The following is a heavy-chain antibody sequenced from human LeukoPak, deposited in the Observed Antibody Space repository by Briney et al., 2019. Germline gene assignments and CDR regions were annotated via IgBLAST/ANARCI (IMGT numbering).Heavy chain of an antibody. D-gene: IGHD3-16*01. Sequence: NPGGSLRLSCAASGFTFSGFAMSWIRQAPGKGLEWVSSISRSGESTFYADSVRGRFTISRDNSKNTVSLQMESLRAEDTALYYCAKDYAVGSIDYWGQGTLVTASS. CDR2: ISRSGEST. J-gene: IGHJ4*02. CDR3: AKDYAVGSIDY. V-gene: IGHV3-23*01. CDR1: GFTFSGFA.